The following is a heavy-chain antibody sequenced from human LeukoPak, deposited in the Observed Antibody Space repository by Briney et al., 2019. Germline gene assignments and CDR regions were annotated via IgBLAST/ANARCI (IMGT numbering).Heavy chain of an antibody. D-gene: IGHD1-26*01. Sequence: SQTLSLTCAISGDSVSSNSAAWNWIRQSPSRGLEWLGRTYYRSKLYNDYAVSVKSRITINPDTSKNHFSLRLSSVTAADTAVYYCVGGPTPRHPEGGKQTPGVPSGYFDYWGQGSLVTVSS. CDR2: TYYRSKLYN. CDR1: GDSVSSNSAA. V-gene: IGHV6-1*01. CDR3: VGGPTPRHPEGGKQTPGVPSGYFDY. J-gene: IGHJ4*02.